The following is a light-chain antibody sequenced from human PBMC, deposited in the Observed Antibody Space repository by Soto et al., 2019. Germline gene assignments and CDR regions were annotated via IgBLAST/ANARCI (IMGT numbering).Light chain of an antibody. CDR3: ISYAGRNSVI. CDR1: SSDVGTYDF. V-gene: IGLV2-8*01. CDR2: EVN. Sequence: QSVLTQPPSASGSPGQSVTISCTGTSSDVGTYDFVSWYQHHPGEAPKVLIYEVNKRPSGVPDRFSGSKSGNTASLTVSGLQTEDEADYYCISYAGRNSVILGGGTKFTVL. J-gene: IGLJ2*01.